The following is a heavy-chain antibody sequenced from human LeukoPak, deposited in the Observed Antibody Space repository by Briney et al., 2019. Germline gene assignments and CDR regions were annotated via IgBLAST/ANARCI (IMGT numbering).Heavy chain of an antibody. CDR1: GFTLSTHW. J-gene: IGHJ4*02. CDR2: INGDGTTT. Sequence: GGSLRLSCAASGFTLSTHWMHWVRQAPGKGLVWVSRINGDGTTTSYADSVKGRFTISRVNAKSTLYLEMDSLRAEDTAVYYCVVQITYGELSDPDFWGQGILVTVSS. CDR3: VVQITYGELSDPDF. V-gene: IGHV3-74*01. D-gene: IGHD3-16*02.